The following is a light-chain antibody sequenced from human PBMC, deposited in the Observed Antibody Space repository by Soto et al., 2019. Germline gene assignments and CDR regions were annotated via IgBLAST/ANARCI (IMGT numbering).Light chain of an antibody. J-gene: IGLJ3*02. CDR3: CSYAGSSRV. V-gene: IGLV2-23*01. CDR2: EGS. Sequence: QSALTQPASVSGAPGQSITISCTGTNMDVGSYNLVSWYQQHPGKAPKLMIYEGSKRPSGVSNRFSESKSGNTASMTTSEIKAEVEADYYSCSYAGSSRVFGGGKKVTVL. CDR1: NMDVGSYNL.